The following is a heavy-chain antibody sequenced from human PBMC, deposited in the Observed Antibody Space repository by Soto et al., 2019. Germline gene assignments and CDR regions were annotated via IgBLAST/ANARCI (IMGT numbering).Heavy chain of an antibody. D-gene: IGHD3-10*01. Sequence: LRLFCRAPGCTLSRYGMISVLQAPGKGLQWVAVIWYDGSNKYYADSVKGRFTISRDNSKNTLYLQMNSLRAEDTAVYYCAREGYYGSGSYYNLKIYFDYWGQGTLVTVSS. CDR2: IWYDGSNK. CDR3: AREGYYGSGSYYNLKIYFDY. CDR1: GCTLSRYG. J-gene: IGHJ4*02. V-gene: IGHV3-33*01.